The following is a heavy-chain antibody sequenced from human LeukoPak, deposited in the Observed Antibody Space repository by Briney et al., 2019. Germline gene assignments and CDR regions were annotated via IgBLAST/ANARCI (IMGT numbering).Heavy chain of an antibody. V-gene: IGHV1-69*04. CDR2: IIPILGIA. CDR3: AGDHYSKPYYFDY. J-gene: IGHJ4*02. CDR1: GGTFSSYA. D-gene: IGHD2-15*01. Sequence: GASVKVSCKASGGTFSSYAISWVRQAPGQGLEWMGRIIPILGIANYAQKFQGRVTITADKSTSTAYMELSSLRSEDTAVYYCAGDHYSKPYYFDYWGQGTLVTVSS.